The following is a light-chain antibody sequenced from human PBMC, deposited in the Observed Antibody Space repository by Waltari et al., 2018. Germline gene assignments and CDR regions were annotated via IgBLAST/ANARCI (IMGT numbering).Light chain of an antibody. V-gene: IGKV2-28*01. CDR1: QSLLHSNGYIY. CDR3: MQALQTRT. J-gene: IGKJ1*01. Sequence: IVMTQSPLSLPVTPGEPASISCRSSQSLLHSNGYIYLDWYLQKPGQSPQLLIYSGSNRASGVPDRFSGSGSGTDFTLKISRVEAEDVGVYYCMQALQTRTFGQGTKVEIK. CDR2: SGS.